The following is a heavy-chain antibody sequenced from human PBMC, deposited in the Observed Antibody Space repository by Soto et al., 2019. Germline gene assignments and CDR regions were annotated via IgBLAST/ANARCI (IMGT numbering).Heavy chain of an antibody. CDR3: ARGYCSAVGCYVHYYYGFDV. V-gene: IGHV3-23*01. D-gene: IGHD2-15*01. CDR1: GFTFRNYS. Sequence: LXLSCAAAGFTFRNYSMNWVRQAPGKGLEFVSSISSNGGSAYYADSVKGRFTISRDNSKNTLYLQMNSLRADDTAVYYCARGYCSAVGCYVHYYYGFDVWGHGTTVTVSS. CDR2: ISSNGGSA. J-gene: IGHJ6*02.